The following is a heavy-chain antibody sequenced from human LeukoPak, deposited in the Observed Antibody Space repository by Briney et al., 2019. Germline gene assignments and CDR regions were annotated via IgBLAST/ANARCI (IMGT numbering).Heavy chain of an antibody. CDR3: ARAAPGMFDY. Sequence: SETLSLTCAVYGGSFSGYYWSWVRQPPGKGLEWIGEINHSGRTNYNPSLKSRVPISVDTSKNQFTLKLSSVTAADTAVYYCARAAPGMFDYWGQGTLVTVSS. D-gene: IGHD6-6*01. J-gene: IGHJ4*02. V-gene: IGHV4-34*01. CDR1: GGSFSGYY. CDR2: INHSGRT.